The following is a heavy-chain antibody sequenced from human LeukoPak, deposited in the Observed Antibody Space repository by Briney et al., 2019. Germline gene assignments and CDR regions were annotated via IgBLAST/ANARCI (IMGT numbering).Heavy chain of an antibody. CDR3: ASSEGHTYFDY. CDR1: GGSISSGGYY. D-gene: IGHD3-10*01. Sequence: SETLSLTCTVSGGSISSGGYYWRWIRQHPGKGLEWIGYIYYSGSTYYNPSLKSRVTISVDTSKNQFSLKLSSVTAADTAVYFCASSEGHTYFDYWGQGTLVTVSS. J-gene: IGHJ4*02. CDR2: IYYSGST. V-gene: IGHV4-31*03.